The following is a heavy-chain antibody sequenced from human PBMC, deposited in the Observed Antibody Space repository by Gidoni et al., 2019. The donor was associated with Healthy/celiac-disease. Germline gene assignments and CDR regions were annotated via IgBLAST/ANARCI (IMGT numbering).Heavy chain of an antibody. CDR3: ARQYGDYDAPVDY. J-gene: IGHJ4*02. CDR1: GVPFSSYA. D-gene: IGHD4-17*01. V-gene: IGHV1-69*06. Sequence: QVQLVQSGEEVKKPGSSVKVSCQASGVPFSSYAISWLRQAPVQGLEWMGGILPSFGTANYARKFQGRVTITADKSTSTAYMGLSSLRSEDTAVYYCARQYGDYDAPVDYWGQGTLVTVSS. CDR2: ILPSFGTA.